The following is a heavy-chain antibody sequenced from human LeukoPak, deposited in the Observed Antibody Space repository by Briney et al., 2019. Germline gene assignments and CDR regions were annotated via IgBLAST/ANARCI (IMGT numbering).Heavy chain of an antibody. CDR3: ATTKQARRYFDY. CDR1: GCTFSSNP. V-gene: IGHV3-23*01. J-gene: IGHJ4*02. Sequence: QSGGSLSLSCAGSGCTFSSNPLSWIRQAPGKGLEWVSAINPSGGNTYYADSVRGRFTISRDNSKNTLYLQMNTLRAEDTPVYYCATTKQARRYFDYWGQGTLVTVSS. D-gene: IGHD1-1*01. CDR2: INPSGGNT.